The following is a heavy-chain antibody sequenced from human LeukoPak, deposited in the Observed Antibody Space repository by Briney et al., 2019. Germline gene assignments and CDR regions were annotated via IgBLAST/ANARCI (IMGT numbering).Heavy chain of an antibody. CDR3: VRRMVGAIRPFDY. V-gene: IGHV4-30-4*01. J-gene: IGHJ4*02. D-gene: IGHD1-26*01. CDR1: GGSISSGDYY. Sequence: SETLSLTCTVSGGSISSGDYYWSWIRQPPGKGLEWIGYMYYSGSTKYNPSLKSRFTISVDTSKNQFSLKLSSVTAADTAVYYCVRRMVGAIRPFDYWGQGTRVTVSS. CDR2: MYYSGST.